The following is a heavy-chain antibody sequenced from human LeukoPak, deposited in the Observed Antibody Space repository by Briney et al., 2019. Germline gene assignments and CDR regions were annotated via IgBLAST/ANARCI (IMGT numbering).Heavy chain of an antibody. D-gene: IGHD3-22*01. CDR3: ARVTDNYYDSSGDY. V-gene: IGHV4-34*01. J-gene: IGHJ4*02. Sequence: SETLSLTCAVYGGSFSGYYWSWIRQPPGKGLEWIGEINHSGSTNYNPSLKSRVTISVDTSKNQFSLKLSSVTAADTAVYYYARVTDNYYDSSGDYWGQGTLVTVSS. CDR1: GGSFSGYY. CDR2: INHSGST.